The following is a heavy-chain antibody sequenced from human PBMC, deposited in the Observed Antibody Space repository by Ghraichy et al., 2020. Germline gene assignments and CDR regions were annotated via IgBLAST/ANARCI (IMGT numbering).Heavy chain of an antibody. CDR3: AHRHHYYYGSGSSSYMDV. CDR1: GFSLSTSGVG. D-gene: IGHD3-10*01. Sequence: SGPTLVKPTQTLTLTCTFSGFSLSTSGVGVGWIRQPPGKALEWLALIYWDDDKRYSPSLKSRLTITKDTSKNQVVLTMTNMDPVDTATYYCAHRHHYYYGSGSSSYMDVWGKGTTVTVSS. CDR2: IYWDDDK. V-gene: IGHV2-5*02. J-gene: IGHJ6*03.